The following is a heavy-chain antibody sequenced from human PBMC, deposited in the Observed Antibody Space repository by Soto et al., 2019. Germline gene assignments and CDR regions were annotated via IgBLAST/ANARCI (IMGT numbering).Heavy chain of an antibody. CDR1: GYTFTNNV. CDR2: VNAGNDNT. V-gene: IGHV1-3*01. D-gene: IGHD5-18*01. CDR3: AREVPYGYSRFDY. Sequence: QVHLVQSGAEVKKPGASVKVSCRTSGYTFTNNVIHWVRQAPGQRLEWIGWVNAGNDNTKWSREFQGRLTLTKGTSATTAYMELSSLTPEDTAIYFCAREVPYGYSRFDYWGQGTLVTVSS. J-gene: IGHJ4*02.